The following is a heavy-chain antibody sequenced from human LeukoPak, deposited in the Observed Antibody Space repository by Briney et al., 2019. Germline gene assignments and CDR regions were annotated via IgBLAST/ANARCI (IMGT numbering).Heavy chain of an antibody. CDR3: TGAIGTMVRGVPDY. D-gene: IGHD3-10*01. CDR2: IYTSGST. V-gene: IGHV4-61*02. J-gene: IGHJ4*02. Sequence: SETLSLTCTVSGGSITSGTYYWTWIRQPAGKGLEWIGRIYTSGSTNYNPSLKSRVTISVDTSKNQFSLKLSSVTAADTAVYYCTGAIGTMVRGVPDYWGQGTLVTVSS. CDR1: GGSITSGTYY.